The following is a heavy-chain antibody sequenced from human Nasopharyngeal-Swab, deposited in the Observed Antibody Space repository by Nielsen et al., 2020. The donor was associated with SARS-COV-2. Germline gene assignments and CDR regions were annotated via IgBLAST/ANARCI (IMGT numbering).Heavy chain of an antibody. CDR3: ARDPSTLRGSNWFDY. V-gene: IGHV1-18*01. J-gene: IGHJ4*02. Sequence: ASVKVSCKASGYTFTSYGISWVRQAPGQGLEWMGWISAYNGNTNYAQKLQGRVTMTTDTSTSTAYMELRSLRSDDTAVYYCARDPSTLRGSNWFDYWGQETLVTVSS. CDR1: GYTFTSYG. D-gene: IGHD1-26*01. CDR2: ISAYNGNT.